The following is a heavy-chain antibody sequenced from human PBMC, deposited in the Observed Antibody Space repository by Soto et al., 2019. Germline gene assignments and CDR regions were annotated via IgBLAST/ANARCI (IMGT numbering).Heavy chain of an antibody. V-gene: IGHV1-8*01. Sequence: QVQLVQSGAEVKKPGASVKVSCKASGYTFTSYDINWVRQATGQGLEWMGWMNPNRGNTGYAQKFQGRLTMTRNTSISTAYMELSSLRSEDTAVYYCARVPKGYDFWSGDAFDIWGQGTMVTVSS. D-gene: IGHD3-3*01. J-gene: IGHJ3*02. CDR2: MNPNRGNT. CDR1: GYTFTSYD. CDR3: ARVPKGYDFWSGDAFDI.